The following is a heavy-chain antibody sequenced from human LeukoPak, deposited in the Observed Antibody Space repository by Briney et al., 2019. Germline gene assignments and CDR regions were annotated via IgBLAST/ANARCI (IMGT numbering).Heavy chain of an antibody. D-gene: IGHD4-17*01. V-gene: IGHV3-7*01. CDR3: ARDYGDYVDWFDP. Sequence: PGGSLRLSCAASGFTFSSCWMSWVRQAPGKGLEWVANIKQDGSEKYYVDSVKGRFTISRDNAKNSLYLQMNSLRAEDTAVYYCARDYGDYVDWFDPWGQGTLVTVSS. CDR1: GFTFSSCW. CDR2: IKQDGSEK. J-gene: IGHJ5*02.